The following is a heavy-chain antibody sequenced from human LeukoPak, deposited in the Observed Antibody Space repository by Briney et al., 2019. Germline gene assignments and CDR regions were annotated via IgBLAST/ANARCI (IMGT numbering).Heavy chain of an antibody. V-gene: IGHV3-33*01. CDR3: ARDRYSGYDLGDY. J-gene: IGHJ4*02. D-gene: IGHD5-12*01. Sequence: PARSLRLSCAASGFNLSSYGMHWVRQAPGKGLDWVAVIWYDGSNKYYADSVKGRFTISRDNSKNTLYLQMNSVRAEDTAVYYCARDRYSGYDLGDYWGQGTLVTVSS. CDR1: GFNLSSYG. CDR2: IWYDGSNK.